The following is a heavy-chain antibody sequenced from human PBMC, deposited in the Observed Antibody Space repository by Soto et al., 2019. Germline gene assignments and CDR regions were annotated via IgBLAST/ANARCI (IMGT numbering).Heavy chain of an antibody. CDR2: VYYTGTT. J-gene: IGHJ1*01. Sequence: SETLSLTCTGSGDSVSKTYYFWSWIRQPPGKGLEWIGYVYYTGTTDYNPSFKSCVTMSIVPSKNQFSLTVNSVTAAGTGVSLCARGGIMWTPYFFAYWGQRAPVTVSS. CDR3: ARGGIMWTPYFFAY. CDR1: GDSVSKTYYF. D-gene: IGHD3-16*01. V-gene: IGHV4-61*01.